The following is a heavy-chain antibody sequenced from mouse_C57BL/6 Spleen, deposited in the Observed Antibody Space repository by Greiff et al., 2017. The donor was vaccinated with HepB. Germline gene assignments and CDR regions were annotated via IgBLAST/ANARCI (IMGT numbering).Heavy chain of an antibody. CDR2: ISSGGSYT. V-gene: IGHV5-6*01. CDR1: GFTFSSYG. D-gene: IGHD2-1*01. J-gene: IGHJ3*01. Sequence: EVNVVESGGDLVKPGGSLKLSCAASGFTFSSYGMSWVRQTPDKRLEWVATISSGGSYTYYPDSVKGRFTISRDNAKNTLYLQMSSLKSEDTAMYYCARQHGNPWFAYWGQGTLVTVSA. CDR3: ARQHGNPWFAY.